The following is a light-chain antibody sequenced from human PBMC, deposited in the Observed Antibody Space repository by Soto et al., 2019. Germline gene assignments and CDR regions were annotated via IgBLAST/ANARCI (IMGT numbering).Light chain of an antibody. V-gene: IGKV3-11*01. CDR1: QSVSSY. Sequence: EIVLTQSPATLSLSPGERVTLSCRASQSVSSYLAWYQQKPGQAPRLLIYDASNRASGVPARFSGSGSGTDFTLAISSLEPEDSAIYYCQQDSNWPFTFGGGTKVEIK. CDR2: DAS. CDR3: QQDSNWPFT. J-gene: IGKJ4*02.